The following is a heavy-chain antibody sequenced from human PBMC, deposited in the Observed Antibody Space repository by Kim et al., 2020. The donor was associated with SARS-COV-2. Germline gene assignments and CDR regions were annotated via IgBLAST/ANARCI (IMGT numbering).Heavy chain of an antibody. CDR3: ASFGGSYDGLDY. Sequence: NYNPSLKSRVTMSVDTSKNQFSLKLSSVTAADTAVYYCASFGGSYDGLDYWGQGTLVTVSS. V-gene: IGHV4-4*07. J-gene: IGHJ4*02. D-gene: IGHD1-26*01.